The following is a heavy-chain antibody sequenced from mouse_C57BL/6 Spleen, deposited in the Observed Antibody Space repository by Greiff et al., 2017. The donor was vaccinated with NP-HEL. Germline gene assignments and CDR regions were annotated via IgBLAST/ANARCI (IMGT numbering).Heavy chain of an antibody. Sequence: VQLQQTGPELVKPGDSVKISCKASGYSFTGYFINWVMQSHGKSLEWIGRINPYNGDTFYNQKFKGKATLTVDKSSSTAHMELRSLTSEDSAVYYCARKVYDGYYDYWGQGTTLTVSS. V-gene: IGHV1-20*01. D-gene: IGHD2-3*01. CDR3: ARKVYDGYYDY. J-gene: IGHJ2*01. CDR1: GYSFTGYF. CDR2: INPYNGDT.